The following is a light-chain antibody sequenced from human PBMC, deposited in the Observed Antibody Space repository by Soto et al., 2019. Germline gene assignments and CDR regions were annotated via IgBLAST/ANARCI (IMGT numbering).Light chain of an antibody. V-gene: IGKV1-17*01. CDR1: QGIGRA. J-gene: IGKJ4*01. CDR2: AAS. Sequence: DIQMTQSPSSLSASVGDRVTITCRASQGIGRALGWYQQKPRKAPKRLIYAASRLQSGVQSRFSGSGSGTEFTLTISSLQPEDFATYYCLQHHSYPPTFGGGTKVEIK. CDR3: LQHHSYPPT.